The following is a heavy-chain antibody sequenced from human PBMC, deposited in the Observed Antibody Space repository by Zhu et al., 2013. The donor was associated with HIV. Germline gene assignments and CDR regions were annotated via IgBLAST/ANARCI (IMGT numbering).Heavy chain of an antibody. CDR2: INPSGGRT. V-gene: IGHV1-46*01. CDR3: ARDRGVTGTINRLDY. Sequence: QVQLVQSGAEVKKPGASVKVSCKASGYTFTSYYMHWVRQAPGQGLEWMGIINPSGGRTSYAQKFQGRVTLTRDTSTSTVYMDLSSLRSEDTAVYYCARDRGVTGTINRLDYWGQGTLVTVSS. D-gene: IGHD1-7*01. CDR1: GYTFTSYY. J-gene: IGHJ4*02.